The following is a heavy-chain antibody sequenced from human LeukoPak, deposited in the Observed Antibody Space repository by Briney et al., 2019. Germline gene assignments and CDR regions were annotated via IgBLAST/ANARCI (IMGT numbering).Heavy chain of an antibody. Sequence: GGSLRLSCAASGFTFSSYGMHWVRQAPGKGLEWVAVIWYDGSNKYYADSVKGRFTISRDNSKNTLYLQMNSLRAEDTAVYYCARVGDFWSGYYIAYYYYMDVWGKGTTVTVSS. D-gene: IGHD3-3*01. CDR2: IWYDGSNK. CDR3: ARVGDFWSGYYIAYYYYMDV. CDR1: GFTFSSYG. V-gene: IGHV3-33*01. J-gene: IGHJ6*03.